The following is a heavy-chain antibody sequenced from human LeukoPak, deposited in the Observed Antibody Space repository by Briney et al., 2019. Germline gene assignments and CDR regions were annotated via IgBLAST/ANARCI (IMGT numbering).Heavy chain of an antibody. CDR3: AHLLGYCSGGSCSGAFDI. D-gene: IGHD2-15*01. CDR2: IKAKAHGGTI. V-gene: IGHV3-15*01. CDR1: GFTFINAW. Sequence: GGSLRLSCAASGFTFINAWMAWVRQAPGKGLEWVGRIKAKAHGGTIEYAAPVKGRFTISRDNSKNTLYLQMNSLRAEDTAVYYCAHLLGYCSGGSCSGAFDIWGQGTMVTVSS. J-gene: IGHJ3*02.